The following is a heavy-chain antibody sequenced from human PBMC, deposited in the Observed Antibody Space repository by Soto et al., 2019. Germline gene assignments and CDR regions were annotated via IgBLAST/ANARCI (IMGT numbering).Heavy chain of an antibody. V-gene: IGHV1-69*08. J-gene: IGHJ4*01. CDR3: ARKRTRYDRSAYSRPDY. CDR2: ISPILGTP. CDR1: GNTLSTYT. D-gene: IGHD3-22*01. Sequence: SVKASCKASGNTLSTYTISWVRQAPRQALEWLGVISPILGTPSYAQMFQARVTITADKSTSTAYIELSSLRSEDTAVYYCARKRTRYDRSAYSRPDYLG.